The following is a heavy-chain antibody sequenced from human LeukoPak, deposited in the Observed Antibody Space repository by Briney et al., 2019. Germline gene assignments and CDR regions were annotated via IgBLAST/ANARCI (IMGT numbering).Heavy chain of an antibody. D-gene: IGHD6-19*01. Sequence: ASVKVSCKASGYTFTSYAMNWVRQAPGQGLEWMGWISAKKGNTDCAQKLQGRVTMTTDTSTSTAYMELRSLRSDDTAVYYCARDMYSSGRVPFDYWGQGTLVTVSS. V-gene: IGHV1-18*01. CDR1: GYTFTSYA. CDR2: ISAKKGNT. CDR3: ARDMYSSGRVPFDY. J-gene: IGHJ4*02.